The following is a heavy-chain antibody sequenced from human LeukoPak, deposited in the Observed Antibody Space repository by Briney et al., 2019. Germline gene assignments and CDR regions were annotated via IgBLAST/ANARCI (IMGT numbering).Heavy chain of an antibody. D-gene: IGHD6-19*01. CDR2: ISSSSSYI. J-gene: IGHJ4*02. CDR3: ATRYSSGWYYFDY. V-gene: IGHV3-21*01. Sequence: GGSLRLSCAASGFTFSSYTMNWVRQAPGKGLEWVSSISSSSSYIYYADSVRGRFTISRDNAKNSLYLQMNSLRAEDTAVYYCATRYSSGWYYFDYWGQGTLVTVSS. CDR1: GFTFSSYT.